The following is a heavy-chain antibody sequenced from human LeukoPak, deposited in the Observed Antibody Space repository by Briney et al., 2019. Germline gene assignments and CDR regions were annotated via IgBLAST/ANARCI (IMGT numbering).Heavy chain of an antibody. D-gene: IGHD1-1*01. V-gene: IGHV3-23*01. CDR3: AKHGNRGAPSSPLNY. J-gene: IGHJ4*02. CDR1: GFTFSSYG. Sequence: GGSLRLSCAASGFTFSSYGMMWVRQAPGKGLEWVSAISGSGGSTYYADSVKGRFTISRDNSKNTLYLQMNSLRAEDTAVYYCAKHGNRGAPSSPLNYWGQGTLVTVSS. CDR2: ISGSGGST.